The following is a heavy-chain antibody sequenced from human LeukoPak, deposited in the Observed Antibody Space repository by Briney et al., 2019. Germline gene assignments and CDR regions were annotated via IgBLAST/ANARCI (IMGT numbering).Heavy chain of an antibody. CDR2: FYYTGTI. CDR3: ARQGVVPNKAGWYFDL. CDR1: GGSMSSTDHF. V-gene: IGHV4-39*01. J-gene: IGHJ2*01. D-gene: IGHD3-10*01. Sequence: PSETLSLTCIVSGGSMSSTDHFWGWIRQPPGKGLEWIGSFYYTGTIFYSPSLESRGAISIDTSKNQFSLKIRSVTAADTAVYYCARQGVVPNKAGWYFDLWGRGALVTVSS.